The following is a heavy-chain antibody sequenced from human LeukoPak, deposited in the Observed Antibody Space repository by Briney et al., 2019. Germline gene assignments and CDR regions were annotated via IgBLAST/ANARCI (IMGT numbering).Heavy chain of an antibody. CDR1: EFTFSDYY. CDR3: ARAPTDHTSANFNFDY. J-gene: IGHJ4*02. CDR2: ISSTSLTI. D-gene: IGHD2-2*01. Sequence: GGSLRPSCAASEFTFSDYYMSWIRQAPGKGLEWIAYISSTSLTIYYAVSVKGRFTISRDNAKNSVYLQMNSLGVDDTAVYYCARAPTDHTSANFNFDYWGQGTLVTVSS. V-gene: IGHV3-11*01.